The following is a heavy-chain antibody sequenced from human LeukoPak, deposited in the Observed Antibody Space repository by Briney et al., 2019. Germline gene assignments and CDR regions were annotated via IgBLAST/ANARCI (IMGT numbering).Heavy chain of an antibody. Sequence: SETLSLTCTVSGGSISSSSYYWGWIRQPPGKGLEWIGSIYYSGSTYYNPSLKSRVTISVDTSKNQFSLKLSSVTAADTAVYYCARDLGSYSSGWYMGFDYWGQGTLVTVSS. V-gene: IGHV4-39*07. D-gene: IGHD6-19*01. J-gene: IGHJ4*02. CDR3: ARDLGSYSSGWYMGFDY. CDR1: GGSISSSSYY. CDR2: IYYSGST.